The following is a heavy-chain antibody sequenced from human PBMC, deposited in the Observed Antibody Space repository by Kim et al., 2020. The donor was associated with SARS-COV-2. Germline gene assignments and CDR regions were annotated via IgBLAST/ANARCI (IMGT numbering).Heavy chain of an antibody. J-gene: IGHJ4*02. CDR2: IGAGGDM. D-gene: IGHD5-12*01. CDR1: GVTFSSYA. V-gene: IGHV3-23*01. CDR3: AKGKARPTTRFDY. Sequence: GGSLRLSCAASGVTFSSYAVTWVRQAPGKGLDWVATIGAGGDMYYAAYVKGRFTISRDKSKNTVHLQMNSLRVEDTAIHYCAKGKARPTTRFDYWAQGT.